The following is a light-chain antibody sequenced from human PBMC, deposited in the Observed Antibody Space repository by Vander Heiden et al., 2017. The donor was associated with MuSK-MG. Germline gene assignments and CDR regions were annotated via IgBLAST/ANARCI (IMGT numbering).Light chain of an antibody. CDR1: QSSSSY. J-gene: IGKJ1*01. CDR2: AAS. Sequence: DIPMPQSPSSLSASVGDRVTITCRARQSSSSYLNWYQQKPGKAPKLLIYAASSLQSGVPSRFSGRGSGKDFTLTISSLQPEDVATYYCQQRYRTPWTFGQRTKVEIK. V-gene: IGKV1-39*01. CDR3: QQRYRTPWT.